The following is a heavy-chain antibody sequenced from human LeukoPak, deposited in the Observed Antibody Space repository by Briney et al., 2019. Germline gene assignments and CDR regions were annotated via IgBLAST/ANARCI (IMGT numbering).Heavy chain of an antibody. V-gene: IGHV3-23*01. CDR1: GFTFSTYA. Sequence: GGSLRLSCAASGFTFSTYAMSWVRQAPGKGLEWVSAISGSGSTTYYADSVKGRFTISRDNSKNTLYLQMNSLRAEDTAVYYCAKDRYYDSSGYFPLDYWGQGTLVTVSS. CDR3: AKDRYYDSSGYFPLDY. D-gene: IGHD3-22*01. J-gene: IGHJ4*02. CDR2: ISGSGSTT.